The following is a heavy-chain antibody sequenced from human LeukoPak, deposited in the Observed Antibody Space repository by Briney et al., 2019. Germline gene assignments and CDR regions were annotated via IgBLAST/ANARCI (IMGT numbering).Heavy chain of an antibody. D-gene: IGHD3-22*01. CDR1: GFTFDDYA. V-gene: IGHV3-9*03. CDR3: AKEGHYDSSGDIQYSSDGYGYFDY. J-gene: IGHJ4*02. CDR2: ISWNSGSI. Sequence: PGGSLRLSCAASGFTFDDYAMHWVRQAPGKGLEWVSGISWNSGSIGYADSVKGRFTISRDNAKNSLYLQMNSLRAEDMALYYCAKEGHYDSSGDIQYSSDGYGYFDYWGQGTLVTVSS.